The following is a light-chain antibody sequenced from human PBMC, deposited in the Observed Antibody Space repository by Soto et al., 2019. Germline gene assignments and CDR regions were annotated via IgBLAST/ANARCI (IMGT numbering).Light chain of an antibody. Sequence: EIVLTQSPATLSLSPGERATLSCRASQSISSHLAWYQQKRGQAPRLLIYGASNRATGIPARFSGSGSGTDFTLTISSLEPEDFAVYYCQQRINWPITFGGGTKVEIK. J-gene: IGKJ4*01. CDR2: GAS. CDR3: QQRINWPIT. CDR1: QSISSH. V-gene: IGKV3-11*01.